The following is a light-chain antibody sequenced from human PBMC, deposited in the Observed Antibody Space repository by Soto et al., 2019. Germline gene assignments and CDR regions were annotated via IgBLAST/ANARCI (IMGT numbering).Light chain of an antibody. CDR3: SSYTSSGTQV. J-gene: IGLJ3*02. Sequence: QSALTQPASVSGSPGQSITISCTGTSSDVGGYNYVSWYQQHPGKAPKLMIYEVSNRPSGVSNRFSGSKSGNTASLTISGLQAEDEADYYCSSYTSSGTQVFGGGTQLTVL. V-gene: IGLV2-14*01. CDR2: EVS. CDR1: SSDVGGYNY.